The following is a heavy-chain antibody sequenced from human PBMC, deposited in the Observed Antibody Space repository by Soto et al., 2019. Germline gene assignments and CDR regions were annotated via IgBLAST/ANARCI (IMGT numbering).Heavy chain of an antibody. CDR3: ARSCCREQNWFDP. V-gene: IGHV3-74*01. Sequence: GGSLRLSCAASGVTISGYWMHWVRQAPGKGLVWVSRISSDGSRTDYADSVKGRFTISRDNAMNTVHLQMNSLRVEDTAVYYCARSCCREQNWFDPWGQGTLVTVSS. D-gene: IGHD2-15*01. J-gene: IGHJ5*02. CDR1: GVTISGYW. CDR2: ISSDGSRT.